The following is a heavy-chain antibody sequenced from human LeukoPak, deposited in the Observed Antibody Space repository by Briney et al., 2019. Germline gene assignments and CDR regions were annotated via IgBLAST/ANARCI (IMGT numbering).Heavy chain of an antibody. CDR3: AKGVETSTTGELPYYFDY. CDR1: GFTFRTYG. CDR2: ISYDGTTK. D-gene: IGHD3-10*01. Sequence: GGSLRLSCGVSGFTFRTYGMHWVRQAPGKGLEWVSIISYDGTTKDYTDSVKGRFTISRDNSRNTLYLQMTSLRTEDTAVYYCAKGVETSTTGELPYYFDYWGQGTLVTVSS. V-gene: IGHV3-30*18. J-gene: IGHJ4*02.